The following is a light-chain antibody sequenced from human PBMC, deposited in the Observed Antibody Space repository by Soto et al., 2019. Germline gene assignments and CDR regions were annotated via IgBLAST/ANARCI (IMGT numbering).Light chain of an antibody. Sequence: EVVLTQSPGTLSLSPGERATLSCRVSETISSSHLAWYQQTPGQAPRLLLYRSSTRATGIPDRFSGSGSGTDFTLTISRLEPADAAVYYCQQYDRSPWTFGQGTKVEIK. CDR2: RSS. J-gene: IGKJ1*01. CDR1: ETISSSH. CDR3: QQYDRSPWT. V-gene: IGKV3-20*01.